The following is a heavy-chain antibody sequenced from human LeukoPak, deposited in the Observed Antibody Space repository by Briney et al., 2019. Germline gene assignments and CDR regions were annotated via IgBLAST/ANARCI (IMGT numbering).Heavy chain of an antibody. J-gene: IGHJ4*02. V-gene: IGHV4-34*01. CDR2: INHSGST. D-gene: IGHD1-26*01. CDR1: GGSFSGYY. Sequence: SETLSLTCAVYGGSFSGYYWSWIRQPPGKGLEWIGEINHSGSTNYNPPLKSRVTISVDTSKNQFSLKLSSVTAADTAVYYCAVGLPHFDYWGQGTLVTVSS. CDR3: AVGLPHFDY.